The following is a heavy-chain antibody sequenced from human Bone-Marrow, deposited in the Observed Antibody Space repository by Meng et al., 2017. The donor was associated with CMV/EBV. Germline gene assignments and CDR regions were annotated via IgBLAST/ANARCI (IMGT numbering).Heavy chain of an antibody. V-gene: IGHV4-59*01. CDR3: ARAHADSYYYYGMDV. Sequence: SETLSLTCTVSGGSISPYYWTWIRQPPGKGLEWIGYIYYSGSTNYNPSLKSRVTISLDTSKNQFSLKLSSVTAADTAVYYCARAHADSYYYYGMDVWGQGTTVTVSS. CDR2: IYYSGST. CDR1: GGSISPYY. J-gene: IGHJ6*02. D-gene: IGHD4-17*01.